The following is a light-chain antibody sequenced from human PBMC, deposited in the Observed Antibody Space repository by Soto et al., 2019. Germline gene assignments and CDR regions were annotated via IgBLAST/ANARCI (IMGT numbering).Light chain of an antibody. CDR1: QGVTTN. V-gene: IGKV3-15*01. CDR3: QQYNIWPLT. Sequence: EIVMTQSPATLSVSPGERATLSCRASQGVTTNLAWYQQKPGQAPRLLIYGASTRATGIPARFSGSGSGREFTLTISSLQSEDFSVYYCQQYNIWPLTFGGGTKVEIK. CDR2: GAS. J-gene: IGKJ4*01.